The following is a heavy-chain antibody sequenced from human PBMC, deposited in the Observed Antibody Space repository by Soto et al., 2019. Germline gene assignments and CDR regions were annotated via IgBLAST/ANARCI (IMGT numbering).Heavy chain of an antibody. Sequence: QVQLVQSGAEVKKPGSSVKVSCKASGGTFSRYTFTWVRQAPGQGLEWMGRIIPTLDIPNYAQNFQGRVTITADKSTSPAYMELSSLRSDDTAVYYCASHFTGVLVLGTSPPGGDNYGWDVWGQGTTVTVSS. J-gene: IGHJ6*02. CDR1: GGTFSRYT. V-gene: IGHV1-69*02. CDR3: ASHFTGVLVLGTSPPGGDNYGWDV. CDR2: IIPTLDIP. D-gene: IGHD2-8*02.